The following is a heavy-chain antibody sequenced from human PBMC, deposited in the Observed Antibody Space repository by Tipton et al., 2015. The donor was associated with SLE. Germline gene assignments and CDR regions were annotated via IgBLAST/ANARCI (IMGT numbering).Heavy chain of an antibody. CDR2: IPYDGSKK. CDR3: ARDQYSSGRWDY. CDR1: RVALSSYG. D-gene: IGHD6-19*01. J-gene: IGHJ4*02. V-gene: IGHV3-30*12. Sequence: SLRLSCEVSRVALSSYGMHWVRQAPGKGLEWLALIPYDGSKKYYADSVKGRFTISRDNAENSLFLQMNSLRAEDTAVYYCARDQYSSGRWDYWGQGALVTVSS.